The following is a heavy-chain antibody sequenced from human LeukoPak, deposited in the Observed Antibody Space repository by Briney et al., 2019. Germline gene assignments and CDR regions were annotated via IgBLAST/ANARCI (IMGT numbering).Heavy chain of an antibody. V-gene: IGHV4-34*01. CDR3: ARGGQLAAASPFDY. CDR1: GGSFSGYY. J-gene: IGHJ4*02. Sequence: SETLSLTCAVYGGSFSGYYWSWIRQPPGKGLEWIGEINHIGSTNYNPSLKSRVTISVDTSKNQFSLKLSSVTAADTAVYYCARGGQLAAASPFDYWGQGTLVTVSS. CDR2: INHIGST. D-gene: IGHD6-13*01.